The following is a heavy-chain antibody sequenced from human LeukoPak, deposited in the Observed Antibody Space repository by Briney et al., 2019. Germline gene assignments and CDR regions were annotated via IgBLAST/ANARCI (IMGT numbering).Heavy chain of an antibody. CDR1: GFTFSSYA. V-gene: IGHV3-23*01. Sequence: GGSLRLSCAASGFTFSSYAMSWVRQAPGKGLEWVSAISGSGGSTYYADSVKGRFTISRDNSKNTLYLQMNSLRAEDTAVYYCAKDFVVVPAAKPWYMDVWGKGTTVTISS. J-gene: IGHJ6*03. D-gene: IGHD2-2*02. CDR3: AKDFVVVPAAKPWYMDV. CDR2: ISGSGGST.